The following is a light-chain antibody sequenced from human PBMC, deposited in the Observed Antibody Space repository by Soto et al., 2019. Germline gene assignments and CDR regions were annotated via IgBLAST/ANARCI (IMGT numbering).Light chain of an antibody. CDR3: QQYDTYWP. CDR1: QTISSW. V-gene: IGKV1-5*03. Sequence: DIPMTQSPSTLSASVGDRVTITCRASQTISSWLAWYQQKPGKAPKLLIYKASTLESGVPSRFSGSGSGTEFTLTISSLQPDDFATYYCQQYDTYWPFGQGTKV. CDR2: KAS. J-gene: IGKJ1*01.